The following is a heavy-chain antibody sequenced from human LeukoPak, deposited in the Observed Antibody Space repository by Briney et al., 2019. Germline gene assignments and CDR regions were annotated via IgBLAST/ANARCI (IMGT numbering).Heavy chain of an antibody. D-gene: IGHD5-12*01. J-gene: IGHJ3*02. CDR2: ISWNSGGI. CDR3: AKGQRGYGRAFDI. Sequence: GRSLRLSCAASGFTFDDYAMHWVRQAPGKGLEWVSGISWNSGGIGYADSVKGRFTISRDNAKNSLYLQMNSLRAEDTALYYCAKGQRGYGRAFDIWGQGTMVTVSS. CDR1: GFTFDDYA. V-gene: IGHV3-9*01.